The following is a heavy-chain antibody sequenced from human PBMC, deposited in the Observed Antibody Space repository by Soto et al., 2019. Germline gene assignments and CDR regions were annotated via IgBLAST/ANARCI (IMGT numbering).Heavy chain of an antibody. CDR3: ARGYVGSWAHFDY. D-gene: IGHD2-15*01. V-gene: IGHV3-23*01. Sequence: EVQLLESGGALTQPGGSLRLSCSASGFTFGNYAMNWVRQAPGKGLEWVSSISDSSSKTYYAASVKGRFTISRDNSKNMLLLQLNTLRADDTAVYFCARGYVGSWAHFDYWGQGTQVIVSS. CDR1: GFTFGNYA. J-gene: IGHJ4*02. CDR2: ISDSSSKT.